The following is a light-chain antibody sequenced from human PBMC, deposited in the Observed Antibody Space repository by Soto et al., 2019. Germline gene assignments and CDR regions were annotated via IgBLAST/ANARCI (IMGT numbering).Light chain of an antibody. V-gene: IGLV2-14*01. Sequence: QSALTQPASVSGSPGQSITISCTGTSSDVGGYNYVSWYQQHPGKAPKLMLYEVSNRPSGVSNRFSGCKSGNTASLTISGLQAEDEADYYCSSYTSSSTLVFGGGTKLTVL. J-gene: IGLJ2*01. CDR1: SSDVGGYNY. CDR2: EVS. CDR3: SSYTSSSTLV.